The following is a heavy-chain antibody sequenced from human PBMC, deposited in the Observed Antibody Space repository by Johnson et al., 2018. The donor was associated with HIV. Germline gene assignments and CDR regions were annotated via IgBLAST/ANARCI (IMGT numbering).Heavy chain of an antibody. CDR2: IKQDGRDR. V-gene: IGHV3-7*05. Sequence: VQLVESGGGVVQPGGSLRLSCAASGFSFSSYWMTWVRQAPGKGLEWVANIKQDGRDRYYVASVQGRFTISRDNAQNSLYLQMNSLRGEDTAVYYCARPSLKDGYNYGGGFDIWGQGTMVTVSS. D-gene: IGHD5-24*01. CDR3: ARPSLKDGYNYGGGFDI. CDR1: GFSFSSYW. J-gene: IGHJ3*02.